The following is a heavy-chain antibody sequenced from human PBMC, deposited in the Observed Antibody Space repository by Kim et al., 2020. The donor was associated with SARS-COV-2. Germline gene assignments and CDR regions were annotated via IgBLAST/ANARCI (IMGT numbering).Heavy chain of an antibody. D-gene: IGHD3-10*01. Sequence: APGQGHEWMGIIDPSGGSTSYAQKFQGRVTMTRDTSTSTVYMELSSLRSEDTAVYYCARASYYYGWFDPWGQGTLVTVSS. J-gene: IGHJ5*02. CDR3: ARASYYYGWFDP. CDR2: IDPSGGST. V-gene: IGHV1-46*03.